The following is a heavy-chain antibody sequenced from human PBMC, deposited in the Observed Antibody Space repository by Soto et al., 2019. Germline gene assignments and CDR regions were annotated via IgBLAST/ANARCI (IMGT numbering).Heavy chain of an antibody. J-gene: IGHJ2*01. CDR2: IYYSGST. CDR1: GGSISSYY. V-gene: IGHV4-59*08. Sequence: QVQLQESGPGLVKPSETLSLTCTVSGGSISSYYWSWIRQPPGKGLEWIGYIYYSGSTNYNPSLKSQVPISVDTAKNQFSLKLSSVTAADTAVYDCARFNWYFDLWGRGALVTVSS. CDR3: ARFNWYFDL.